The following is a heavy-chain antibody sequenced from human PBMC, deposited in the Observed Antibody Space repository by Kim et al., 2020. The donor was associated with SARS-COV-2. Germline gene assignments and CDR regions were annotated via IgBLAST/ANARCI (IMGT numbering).Heavy chain of an antibody. CDR3: ARTSTGSYPPIDS. CDR1: GFSFSDHY. Sequence: GGSLRLSCAASGFSFSDHYMDWVRQAPGKGLEWVGRSRNKANSYTTEYAASVKGRFAISRDESKNSLYLAMNSLKTEDTALYYCARTSTGSYPPIDSWGQGTLVTVSS. D-gene: IGHD1-26*01. V-gene: IGHV3-72*01. J-gene: IGHJ4*02. CDR2: SRNKANSYTT.